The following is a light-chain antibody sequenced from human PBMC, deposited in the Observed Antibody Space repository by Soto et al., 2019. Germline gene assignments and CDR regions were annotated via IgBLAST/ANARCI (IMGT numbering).Light chain of an antibody. Sequence: EIQMTQSPPTLAASIGERVTITCRASQTISSSLAWYQQKAGQAPKLLIYGASSLESGVPSRFSGTGSGTEFTLTISRLQPDDFATYYCQHYNSYSEAFGQGTKVELK. CDR3: QHYNSYSEA. V-gene: IGKV1-5*01. J-gene: IGKJ1*01. CDR1: QTISSS. CDR2: GAS.